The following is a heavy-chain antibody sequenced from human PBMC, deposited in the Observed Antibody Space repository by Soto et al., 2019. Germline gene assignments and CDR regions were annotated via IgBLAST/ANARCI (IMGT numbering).Heavy chain of an antibody. V-gene: IGHV3-30*18. J-gene: IGHJ5*02. D-gene: IGHD1-26*01. CDR3: AKDSFYRVATLTESWFDP. CDR1: GFTFSSYG. CDR2: ISYDGSNK. Sequence: GGSLRLSCAASGFTFSSYGMHWVRQAPGKGLEWVAVISYDGSNKYYADSVKGRFTISRDNSKNTLYLQMNSLRAEDTAVYYCAKDSFYRVATLTESWFDPWGQGTLVTVSS.